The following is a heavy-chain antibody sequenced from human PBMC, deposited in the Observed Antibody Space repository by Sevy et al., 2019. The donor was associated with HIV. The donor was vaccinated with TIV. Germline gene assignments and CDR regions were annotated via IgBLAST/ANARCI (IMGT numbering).Heavy chain of an antibody. CDR2: ISYDGSNK. Sequence: GGSLRLSCAASGFTFSSYGMHWVRQAPGKGLEWVAVISYDGSNKYYADSVKGRFTISRDNSKNTLYLQMNSLRAEDTAVYYCAKNRLARYCSGGSCYSIDYWGQGTLVTVSS. V-gene: IGHV3-30*18. CDR1: GFTFSSYG. J-gene: IGHJ4*02. CDR3: AKNRLARYCSGGSCYSIDY. D-gene: IGHD2-15*01.